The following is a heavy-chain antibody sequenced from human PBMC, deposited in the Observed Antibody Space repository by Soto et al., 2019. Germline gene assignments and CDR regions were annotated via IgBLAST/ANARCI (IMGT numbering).Heavy chain of an antibody. CDR2: IYYSGST. V-gene: IGHV4-31*01. D-gene: IGHD5-18*01. Sequence: QVQLQESGPGLVKPSQTLSLTCTVSGGSISSGGYYWSWIRQHPGKGLEWIGYIYYSGSTYYKPSLKIPFTISVDTSKNHFSLKLSSVTAADTAVYYCAREVDTAIVTGSHKGLGEYYFDYWGQGTLVTVSS. CDR3: AREVDTAIVTGSHKGLGEYYFDY. CDR1: GGSISSGGYY. J-gene: IGHJ4*02.